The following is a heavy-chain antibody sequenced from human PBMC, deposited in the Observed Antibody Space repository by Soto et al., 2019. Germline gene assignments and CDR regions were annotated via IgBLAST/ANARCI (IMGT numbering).Heavy chain of an antibody. CDR3: SHMESRVASYGLDV. V-gene: IGHV2-5*02. D-gene: IGHD3-3*01. Sequence: QITLKESGPTLVKPTQTLTLTCTFSGFSLDTSGVGVASIRQPPGKALEWLTLIYWDDDKRYSPSLRSRLTITKDTSENRVVLTMTNMDPVDTATYYCSHMESRVASYGLDVWGQGTTVTVSS. CDR2: IYWDDDK. J-gene: IGHJ6*02. CDR1: GFSLDTSGVG.